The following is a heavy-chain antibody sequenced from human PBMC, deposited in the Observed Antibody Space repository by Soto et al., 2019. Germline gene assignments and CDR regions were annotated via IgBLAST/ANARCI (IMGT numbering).Heavy chain of an antibody. V-gene: IGHV3-64D*06. D-gene: IGHD5-12*01. J-gene: IGHJ4*02. Sequence: PGGSLRLSCSASGFTFSSYAMNWVRQAPGKELEYVSVITSNGGSTSYADSVKGRFTISRDNSKNTLYLHMSSLRDEDTAVYYCVKAHGYDFDYWGQGTLVTVSS. CDR3: VKAHGYDFDY. CDR2: ITSNGGST. CDR1: GFTFSSYA.